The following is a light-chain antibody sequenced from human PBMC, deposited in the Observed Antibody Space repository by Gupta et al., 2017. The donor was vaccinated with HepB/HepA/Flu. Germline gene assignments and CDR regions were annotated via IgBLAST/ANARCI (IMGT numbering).Light chain of an antibody. CDR2: EVN. CDR3: CSYAGSKQEV. CDR1: RSDVGGYNY. J-gene: IGLJ2*01. Sequence: QSALPQPPSASGSPGQSATISCTGTRSDVGGYNYVSWYQQHPGKAPKLMIYEVNKRPSGVPDRFSGSKSGNTAPLTVSGLQAEDEADYYCCSYAGSKQEVFGGGTKLTVL. V-gene: IGLV2-8*01.